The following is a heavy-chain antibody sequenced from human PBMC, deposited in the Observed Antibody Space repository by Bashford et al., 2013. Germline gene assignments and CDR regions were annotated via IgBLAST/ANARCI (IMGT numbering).Heavy chain of an antibody. Sequence: ASVKVSCKASGYTFTGYYMHWVRQAPGQGLEWMGWINPNSGGTNYAQKFQGWVTMTRDTSASTAYMELTSLKSEDTAVYYCARDNAGPFDIWGQGTMVTVSS. CDR2: INPNSGGT. J-gene: IGHJ3*02. V-gene: IGHV1-2*04. CDR3: ARDNAGPFDI. D-gene: IGHD1-1*01. CDR1: GYTFTGYY.